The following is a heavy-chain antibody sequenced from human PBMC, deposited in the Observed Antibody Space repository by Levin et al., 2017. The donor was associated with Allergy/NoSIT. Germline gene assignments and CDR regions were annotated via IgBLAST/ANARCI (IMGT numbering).Heavy chain of an antibody. J-gene: IGHJ6*02. D-gene: IGHD6-13*01. CDR2: TSGSGGTT. CDR3: AKEGGRAEAASGGFGYYYYGLGV. Sequence: GESLKISCAASGFTFSSYAMRWVRQAPGKGLEWVSATSGSGGTTHYADSVKGRFTVSRDNSRNTLFLQMNDLRAEDTAVYYGAKEGGRAEAASGGFGYYYYGLGVWGQGTTVTVSS. CDR1: GFTFSSYA. V-gene: IGHV3-23*01.